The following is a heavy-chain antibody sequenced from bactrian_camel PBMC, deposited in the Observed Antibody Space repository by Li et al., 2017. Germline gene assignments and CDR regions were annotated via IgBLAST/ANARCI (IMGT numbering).Heavy chain of an antibody. V-gene: IGHV3S53*01. D-gene: IGHD1*01. CDR3: ATDGPYNCAGGNWIGDRGYAY. CDR2: IAGDGRT. CDR1: GYTLPMN. J-gene: IGHJ4*01. Sequence: QLVESGGGSVQAGGSLRLSCVASGYTLPMNMGWFRRLPGQEREGVAAIAGDGRTNYADSVKGRFTISKDVAKNTLYLQMNNLKPGDSGMYYCATDGPYNCAGGNWIGDRGYAYWGQGTQVTVS.